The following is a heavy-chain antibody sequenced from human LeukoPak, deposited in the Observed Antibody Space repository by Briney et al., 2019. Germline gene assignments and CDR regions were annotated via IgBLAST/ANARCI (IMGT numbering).Heavy chain of an antibody. D-gene: IGHD3-3*01. J-gene: IGHJ4*02. CDR3: AKTEITYYDFWSGYHQDSTMYYFDY. Sequence: ASVTVSCTASGYTFTSYGISWVRQAPGQGLEWMGWISAYNGNTNYAQKLQGRVTMTTDTSTSTAYMELRSLRSDDTAVYYCAKTEITYYDFWSGYHQDSTMYYFDYWGQGTLVTVSS. CDR2: ISAYNGNT. V-gene: IGHV1-18*01. CDR1: GYTFTSYG.